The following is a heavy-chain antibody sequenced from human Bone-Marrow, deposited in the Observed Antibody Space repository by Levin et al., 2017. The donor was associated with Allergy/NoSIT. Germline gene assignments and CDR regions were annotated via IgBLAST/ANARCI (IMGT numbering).Heavy chain of an antibody. J-gene: IGHJ3*02. CDR2: IYYSGST. CDR3: ARVPGGPYAFDI. Sequence: NTSETLSLTCTVSGGSISSYYWSWIRQPPGKGLEWIGYIYYSGSTNYNPSLKSRVTISVDTSKNQFSLKLSSVTAADTAVYYCARVPGGPYAFDIWGQGTMVTVSS. CDR1: GGSISSYY. V-gene: IGHV4-59*01.